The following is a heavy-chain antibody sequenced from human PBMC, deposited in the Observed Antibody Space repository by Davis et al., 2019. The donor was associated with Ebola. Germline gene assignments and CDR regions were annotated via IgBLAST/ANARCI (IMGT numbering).Heavy chain of an antibody. CDR1: GYTFTGYY. J-gene: IGHJ4*02. CDR2: INPHNGNT. D-gene: IGHD1-1*01. CDR3: ARAQFPTTSDH. Sequence: AASVKVSCKASGYTFTGYYMHWVRQAPGQGLEWMGWINPHNGNTNYAQNVQGRVTMTTDTSTSTAYMEVGSPRSDDTAVYYCARAQFPTTSDHWGQGTLVTVSS. V-gene: IGHV1-18*04.